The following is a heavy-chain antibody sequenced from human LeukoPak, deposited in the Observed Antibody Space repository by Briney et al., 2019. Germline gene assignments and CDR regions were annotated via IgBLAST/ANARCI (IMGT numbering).Heavy chain of an antibody. Sequence: SVKVSCKASRGTFTTSAIIGGRQAPGHGLEWRGRIIPIFGIANYEQKFPGRVTITTDESTSTGYIEQSSLRSEDTAVYYCARSMVRGVEPHDWFDPWGQGTLVTVSS. CDR2: IIPIFGIA. J-gene: IGHJ5*02. CDR1: RGTFTTSA. CDR3: ARSMVRGVEPHDWFDP. V-gene: IGHV1-69*05. D-gene: IGHD3-10*01.